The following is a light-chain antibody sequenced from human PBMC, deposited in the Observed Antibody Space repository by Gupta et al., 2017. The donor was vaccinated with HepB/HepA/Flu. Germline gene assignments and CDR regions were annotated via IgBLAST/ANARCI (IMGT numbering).Light chain of an antibody. V-gene: IGKV1-5*03. CDR1: QSVSHW. Sequence: DIQMTQSPSTLSASVGDRVTITCRASQSVSHWLAWYQQKPGQAPRLLIQRSSKLESGVPSRFSGSGSGTEFTLTISSLQPDDFATYYCQQNNSCSGTFGQGTKVEI. CDR2: RSS. CDR3: QQNNSCSGT. J-gene: IGKJ1*01.